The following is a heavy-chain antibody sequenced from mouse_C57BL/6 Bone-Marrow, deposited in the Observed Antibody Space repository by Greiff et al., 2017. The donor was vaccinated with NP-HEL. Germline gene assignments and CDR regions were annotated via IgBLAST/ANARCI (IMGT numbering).Heavy chain of an antibody. CDR2: INPSNGGT. J-gene: IGHJ3*01. Sequence: VKLMESGTELVKPGASVKLSCKASGYTFTSYWMHWVKQRPGQGLEWIGNINPSNGGTNYNEKFKSKATLTVDKSSSTAYMQLSSLTSEDSAVYYCARELRPWFAYWGQGTLVTVSA. D-gene: IGHD3-2*02. CDR3: ARELRPWFAY. V-gene: IGHV1-53*01. CDR1: GYTFTSYW.